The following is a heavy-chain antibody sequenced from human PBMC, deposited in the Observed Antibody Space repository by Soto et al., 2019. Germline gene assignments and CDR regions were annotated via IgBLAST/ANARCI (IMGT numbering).Heavy chain of an antibody. V-gene: IGHV4-59*01. D-gene: IGHD2-15*01. J-gene: IGHJ4*02. CDR3: ARRLCSGGSCYPVSFDY. CDR1: GGSISSYY. Sequence: SETLSLTCTVSGGSISSYYWSWIRQPPGKGLEWIGYIYYSGSTNYNPSLKSRVTISVDTSKNQFSLKLSSVTAADTAVYYCARRLCSGGSCYPVSFDYWGAGTLGTVSS. CDR2: IYYSGST.